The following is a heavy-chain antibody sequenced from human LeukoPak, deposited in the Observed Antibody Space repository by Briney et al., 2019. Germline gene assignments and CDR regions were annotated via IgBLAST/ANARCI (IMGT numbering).Heavy chain of an antibody. CDR2: IWYDGSNK. CDR3: ARDRVQIGGWDYYGSGSPSGYGMDV. CDR1: GFTFSSYG. V-gene: IGHV3-33*01. J-gene: IGHJ6*02. Sequence: GGSLRLSCAASGFTFSSYGMHWVRQAPGKGLEWVAVIWYDGSNKYYADSVKGRFTISRDNSKNTLYLQMNSLRAEDTAVYYCARDRVQIGGWDYYGSGSPSGYGMDVWGQGTTVTVSS. D-gene: IGHD3-10*01.